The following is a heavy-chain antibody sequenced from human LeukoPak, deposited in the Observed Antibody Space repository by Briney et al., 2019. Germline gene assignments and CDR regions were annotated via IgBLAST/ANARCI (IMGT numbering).Heavy chain of an antibody. J-gene: IGHJ3*02. CDR1: GGSISSGGYY. CDR2: IYYSGST. V-gene: IGHV4-30-4*08. Sequence: PSETLSLTCTVSGGSISSGGYYWSWIRQHPGKGLEWIGYIYYSGSTYYNPSLKSRVTISVDTSKNQFSLKLSSVTAADTAVYYCARGGRDGYNLKAFDIWGQGTMVTVSS. D-gene: IGHD5-24*01. CDR3: ARGGRDGYNLKAFDI.